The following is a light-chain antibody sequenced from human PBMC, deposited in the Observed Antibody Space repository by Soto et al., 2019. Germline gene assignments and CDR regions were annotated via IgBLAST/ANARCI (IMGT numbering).Light chain of an antibody. CDR2: DVS. J-gene: IGKJ5*01. CDR1: QGVTTN. V-gene: IGKV3-15*01. Sequence: EIVMTHSQSSLAVSPWEGVTLSARAGQGVTTNFAWYQQKSGQSPRLLIYDVSTRATGVPARFSGTGSETDFTLTISGLQSEDSAVYFCQQYNNWPFSFGQGTRLENK. CDR3: QQYNNWPFS.